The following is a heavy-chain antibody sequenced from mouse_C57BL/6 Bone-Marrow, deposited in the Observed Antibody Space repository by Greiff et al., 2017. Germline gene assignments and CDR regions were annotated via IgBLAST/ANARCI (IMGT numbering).Heavy chain of an antibody. D-gene: IGHD2-2*01. CDR1: GFTFSSYA. J-gene: IGHJ4*01. CDR3: KRGGDYGYDGGGYYYAMDY. CDR2: ISSGGDYI. V-gene: IGHV5-9-1*02. Sequence: EVKLVESGEGLVKPGGSLKLSCAASGFTFSSYAMSWVRQTPEKRLEWVAYISSGGDYIYYADTVKGRFTISRDNARNTLYLQMSSLKSEDTAMYYCKRGGDYGYDGGGYYYAMDYWGQGTSVTVSS.